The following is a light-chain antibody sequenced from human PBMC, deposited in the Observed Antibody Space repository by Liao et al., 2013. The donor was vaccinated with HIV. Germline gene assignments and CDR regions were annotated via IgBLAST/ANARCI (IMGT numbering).Light chain of an antibody. Sequence: SYELTQPSSVSVSPGQTARITCSGDVLAKKYACWFQQKPGQSPVLVIYQDNKRPSGIPERFSGSNSGNTATLTISGTQAVDEADYYCLAWDSSARVFGTGTKVTVL. J-gene: IGLJ1*01. CDR3: LAWDSSARV. CDR2: QDN. CDR1: VLAKKY. V-gene: IGLV3-1*01.